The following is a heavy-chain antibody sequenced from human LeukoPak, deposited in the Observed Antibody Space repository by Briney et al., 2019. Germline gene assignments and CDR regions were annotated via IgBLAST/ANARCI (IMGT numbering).Heavy chain of an antibody. J-gene: IGHJ4*02. CDR1: GFTFSSYG. D-gene: IGHD3-9*01. CDR2: IRYDGSNS. CDR3: ARASAYYDILTGYDGGY. Sequence: GGSLRLSCAASGFTFSSYGMHWVRQAPGKGLEWVAFIRYDGSNSYYADSVKGRFTIFRDNSKNTLYLQMNSLRSEDTAVYYCARASAYYDILTGYDGGYWGQGTLVTVSS. V-gene: IGHV3-30*02.